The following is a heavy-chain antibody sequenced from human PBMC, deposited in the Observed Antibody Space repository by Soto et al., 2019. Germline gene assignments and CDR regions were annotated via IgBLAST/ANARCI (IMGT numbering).Heavy chain of an antibody. J-gene: IGHJ6*02. CDR2: IYHSGST. CDR1: GGSISSSNW. D-gene: IGHD3-10*01. V-gene: IGHV4-4*02. CDR3: ARDGRGSDYYYYYGMDV. Sequence: QVQLQESGPGLVKPSGTLSLTCAVSGGSISSSNWWSWVRKPPGKGLEWIGEIYHSGSTNYNPSLKSRVTISVHKSKNQFSLKLSSVTAADTAVYYCARDGRGSDYYYYYGMDVWGQGTTVTVSS.